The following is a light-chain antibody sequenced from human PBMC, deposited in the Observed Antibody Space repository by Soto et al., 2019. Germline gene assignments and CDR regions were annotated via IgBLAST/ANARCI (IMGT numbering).Light chain of an antibody. J-gene: IGLJ1*01. V-gene: IGLV2-14*01. CDR3: YSYTSTSTYV. CDR2: DVT. CDR1: GSDVGGYNS. Sequence: QSALTQPASVSGSPGQSITISCTGTGSDVGGYNSVSWYQQHPDKAPKLMIYDVTNRPLGVSNRFSGSKSGNTASLTISGLQAEDEADYYCYSYTSTSTYVFGTGTKLTVL.